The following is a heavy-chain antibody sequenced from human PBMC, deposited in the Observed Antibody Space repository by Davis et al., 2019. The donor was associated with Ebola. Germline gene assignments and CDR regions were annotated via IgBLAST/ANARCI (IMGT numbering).Heavy chain of an antibody. CDR2: IWYDGSRE. J-gene: IGHJ3*01. V-gene: IGHV3-33*01. CDR3: ARDPAIGQPLSTFDV. Sequence: GESLKISCAASGFSFKTYGMHWVRQAPGKGLEWPAVIWYDGSREFIADSMKGRFTISRDNSRNTLFLQVNSLRVEDTAVYYCARDPAIGQPLSTFDVWGQGTTVTVSS. CDR1: GFSFKTYG. D-gene: IGHD1-14*01.